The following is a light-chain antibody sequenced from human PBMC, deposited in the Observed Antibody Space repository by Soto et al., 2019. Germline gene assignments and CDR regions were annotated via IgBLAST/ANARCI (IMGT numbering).Light chain of an antibody. CDR2: ENN. Sequence: QSVLTQPPSVSAAPGHKVTISCSGSSSNIGNNYVSWYQQLPGTAPKLLIYENNKRPSGIPDRFSGSKSGTSATLGITGLQTGDEADYYCRTWDSSLSVRVFGGGTKLTVL. V-gene: IGLV1-51*02. CDR3: RTWDSSLSVRV. CDR1: SSNIGNNY. J-gene: IGLJ3*02.